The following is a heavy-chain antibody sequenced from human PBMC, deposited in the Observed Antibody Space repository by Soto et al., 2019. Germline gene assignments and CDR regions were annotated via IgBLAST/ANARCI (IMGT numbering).Heavy chain of an antibody. CDR3: ARGASYGSGQSATALDY. D-gene: IGHD3-10*01. J-gene: IGHJ4*02. Sequence: ASVKVSCKASGYTFTSYDINWVRQATGQGLEWMGWMNPSSGNTGYAQKFQGRVTMTRNTSISTAYMELSSLRSEDTAVYYCARGASYGSGQSATALDYWGQGTLVTVSS. CDR1: GYTFTSYD. V-gene: IGHV1-8*01. CDR2: MNPSSGNT.